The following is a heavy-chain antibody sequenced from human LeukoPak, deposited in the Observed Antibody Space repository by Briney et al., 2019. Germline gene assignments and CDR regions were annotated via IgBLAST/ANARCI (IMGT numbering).Heavy chain of an antibody. Sequence: SVKVSCKASGGTFGSYTIAWVRQAPGQGLEWMGRIIPLVDMAKYAQRFQGRVTITADRSTSTAYMELTSLRSEDTAVYYCARYSTVVNSGNLYGMDVWGQGTTVTVSS. CDR2: IIPLVDMA. D-gene: IGHD4-23*01. CDR3: ARYSTVVNSGNLYGMDV. V-gene: IGHV1-69*02. CDR1: GGTFGSYT. J-gene: IGHJ6*02.